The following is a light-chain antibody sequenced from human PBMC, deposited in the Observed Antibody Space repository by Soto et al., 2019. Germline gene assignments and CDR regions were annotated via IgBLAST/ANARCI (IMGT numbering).Light chain of an antibody. V-gene: IGKV3-11*01. CDR1: QSVSNY. CDR3: QQRSAGVT. Sequence: ENVFTQSPATLSLAPGEKATLSCRASQSVSNYLAWYQQKPGQAPRLLIYDASNRATAIPPRFSGNGSGTDFTLTINSLEPEDFAIYFCQQRSAGVTFGQGTRLENK. J-gene: IGKJ5*01. CDR2: DAS.